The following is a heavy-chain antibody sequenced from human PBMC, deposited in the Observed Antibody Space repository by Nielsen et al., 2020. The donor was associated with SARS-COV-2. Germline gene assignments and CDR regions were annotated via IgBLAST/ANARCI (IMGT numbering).Heavy chain of an antibody. CDR2: INPSGTGT. CDR3: AGRADFWSGTQKYYMDV. J-gene: IGHJ6*03. D-gene: IGHD3-3*01. Sequence: GGSLRLSCAASGFTFSSTWMDWVRQAPGQGLVWVSRINPSGTGTAYADSVKGRFAVSRDNAGNTVVLQIHSLRVEDTAVYYCAGRADFWSGTQKYYMDVWGKGTTVIVSS. CDR1: GFTFSSTW. V-gene: IGHV3-74*01.